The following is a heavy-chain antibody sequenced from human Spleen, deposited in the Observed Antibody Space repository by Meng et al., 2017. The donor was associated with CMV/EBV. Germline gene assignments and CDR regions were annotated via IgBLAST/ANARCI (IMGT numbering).Heavy chain of an antibody. V-gene: IGHV4-34*01. CDR2: INHSGTT. CDR3: ARVLSITGISEVYYYYAMDV. CDR1: GGSFSGYY. D-gene: IGHD1-20*01. Sequence: GSLRLSCAAFGGSFSGYYWTWIRQPPGKGLEWIGEINHSGTTNYNPSLKSRVTISVDTSKNQFSLKLSSVTAADTAVYYCARVLSITGISEVYYYYAMDVWGQGTTVTVSS. J-gene: IGHJ6*02.